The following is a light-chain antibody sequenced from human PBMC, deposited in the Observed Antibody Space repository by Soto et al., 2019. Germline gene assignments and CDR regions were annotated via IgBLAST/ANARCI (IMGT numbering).Light chain of an antibody. Sequence: EVVMTQSPAALSVSPGERATLSCRASQSVSSNLAWYRQKPGQAPRLLIYAASTRATGIPARFSGSGSGTEFTLTISSLQSEDFAVYYCQQYNYWPAWTFGQGTKVEIK. CDR1: QSVSSN. J-gene: IGKJ1*01. V-gene: IGKV3-15*01. CDR3: QQYNYWPAWT. CDR2: AAS.